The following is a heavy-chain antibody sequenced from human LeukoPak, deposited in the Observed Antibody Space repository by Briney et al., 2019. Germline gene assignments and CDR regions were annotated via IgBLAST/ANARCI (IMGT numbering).Heavy chain of an antibody. J-gene: IGHJ4*02. CDR1: GFTVSSNY. CDR3: ARDTTMMGLDY. D-gene: IGHD3-22*01. Sequence: GGSLRLSCAASGFTVSSNYMSWVRQAPGKGLEWVSVIYSGGSTYYADSVKGRFTISRDNSKNTLYLQMNSLRAEDTAVYYCARDTTMMGLDYWGQGTLVTVSS. V-gene: IGHV3-53*01. CDR2: IYSGGST.